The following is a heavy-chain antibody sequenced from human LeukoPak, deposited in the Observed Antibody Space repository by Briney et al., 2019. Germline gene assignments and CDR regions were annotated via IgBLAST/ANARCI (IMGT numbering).Heavy chain of an antibody. CDR1: GFTFGDET. CDR2: IRSKVHGGTA. Sequence: GGSLRLSCTPSGFTFGDETMSWFRQAPGKGLEWVGFIRSKVHGGTAEYAASVKGRFTLSRDDSKSIAYLEMNSLKIEDTAVYYCSREPKGRWLQFDYWGQGTLVTVSS. J-gene: IGHJ4*02. V-gene: IGHV3-49*03. CDR3: SREPKGRWLQFDY. D-gene: IGHD5-24*01.